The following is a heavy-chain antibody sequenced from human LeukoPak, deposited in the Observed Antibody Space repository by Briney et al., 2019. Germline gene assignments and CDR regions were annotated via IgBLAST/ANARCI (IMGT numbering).Heavy chain of an antibody. V-gene: IGHV4-39*01. D-gene: IGHD1-14*01. CDR1: GGSISSRSYY. Sequence: SETLSLTCTVSGGSISSRSYYWGWIRRPPGKGLEWIGSIFDRGSTYYNPSLKSRVTISVDTSKNQFSLKLSSVTAADTAVYYCARSFRIAELHAFDIWGERTLVTVSS. CDR3: ARSFRIAELHAFDI. J-gene: IGHJ3*02. CDR2: IFDRGST.